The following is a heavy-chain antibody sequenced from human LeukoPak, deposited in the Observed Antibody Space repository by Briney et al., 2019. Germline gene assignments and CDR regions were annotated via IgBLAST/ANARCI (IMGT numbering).Heavy chain of an antibody. CDR1: GFTFSSYS. J-gene: IGHJ3*02. D-gene: IGHD2-15*01. Sequence: GGSLRLSCAASGFTFSSYSMNWVRQAPGKGLEWVSSIGSSSSYIYYADSVKGRLTISRDNAKNSLYLQMNSLRAEDTAVYYCARDGPVVADAFDIWGQGTMVTVSS. CDR2: IGSSSSYI. V-gene: IGHV3-21*01. CDR3: ARDGPVVADAFDI.